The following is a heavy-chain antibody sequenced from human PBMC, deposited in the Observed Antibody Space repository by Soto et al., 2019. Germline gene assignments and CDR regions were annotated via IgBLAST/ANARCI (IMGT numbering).Heavy chain of an antibody. D-gene: IGHD3-22*01. CDR3: AKTYYYDSSSSYYFDY. CDR1: GYTFTSYG. V-gene: IGHV1-18*01. Sequence: QVQLVQSGAEVKKPGALVKVSCKASGYTFTSYGISWVRQAPGQGLEWMGWISAYNGNTNYAQKLQGRVTMTTDTSTSTAYMELRSLRSDDTAVYYCAKTYYYDSSSSYYFDYWGQGTLVTVSS. CDR2: ISAYNGNT. J-gene: IGHJ4*02.